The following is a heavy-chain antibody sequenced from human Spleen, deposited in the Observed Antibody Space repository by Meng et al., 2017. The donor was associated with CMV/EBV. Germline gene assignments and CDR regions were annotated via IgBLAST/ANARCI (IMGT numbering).Heavy chain of an antibody. CDR3: ATSIAGGLYFDY. CDR2: IYPGDSDT. V-gene: IGHV5-51*01. D-gene: IGHD6-6*01. J-gene: IGHJ4*02. CDR1: GYRFSNYW. Sequence: CKASGYRFSNYWIGWVRQMPGKGLEWVAVIYPGDSDTRYSASFKGQVTISADKSITTAYLQWSSLKASDTAMYYCATSIAGGLYFDYWGQGTLVTVSS.